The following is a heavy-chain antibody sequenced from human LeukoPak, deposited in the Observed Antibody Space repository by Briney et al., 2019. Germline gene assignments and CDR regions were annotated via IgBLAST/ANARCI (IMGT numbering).Heavy chain of an antibody. CDR1: GGSVSSGSYY. J-gene: IGHJ5*02. CDR3: ARDIVLRSPLSWFDP. CDR2: IYYSGST. D-gene: IGHD1-26*01. V-gene: IGHV4-61*01. Sequence: SETLSLTCTVSGGSVSSGSYYWSWIRQPPGKGLEWIGYIYYSGSTNYNPSLKSRVTTSVDPSKNQFSLKLSSVTAADTAVYYCARDIVLRSPLSWFDPWGQGTLVTVSS.